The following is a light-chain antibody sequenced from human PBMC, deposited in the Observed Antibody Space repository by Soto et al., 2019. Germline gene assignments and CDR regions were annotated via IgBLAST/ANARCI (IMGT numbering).Light chain of an antibody. CDR2: DVS. J-gene: IGLJ1*01. Sequence: QSALTQPHSVSGSPGQSVTISCTGTSSDVGGYNYVSWYQHHPGKAPKLIIYDVSERPSGVPDRFSGSKSGNTGNTASLTISGLQVEDEADYYCCSYAGSYTHVFGSGTKVTVL. V-gene: IGLV2-11*01. CDR3: CSYAGSYTHV. CDR1: SSDVGGYNY.